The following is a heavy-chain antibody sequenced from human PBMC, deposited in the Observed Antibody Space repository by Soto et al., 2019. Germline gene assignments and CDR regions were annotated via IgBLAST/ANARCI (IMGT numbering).Heavy chain of an antibody. D-gene: IGHD6-19*01. V-gene: IGHV1-2*02. CDR2: INPNSGGT. CDR3: ASAAVTGTAGLDF. Sequence: ASVKVSCKASGYTFSGFYMHWVRQAPGQGLEWMGWINPNSGGTKSAEKFQGRVTTTRDTSISTAYMELSRLTSDDTAVYYCASAAVTGTAGLDFWGQGTQVTV. J-gene: IGHJ4*02. CDR1: GYTFSGFY.